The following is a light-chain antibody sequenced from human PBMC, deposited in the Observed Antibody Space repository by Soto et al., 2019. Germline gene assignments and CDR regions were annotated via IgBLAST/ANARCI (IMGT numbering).Light chain of an antibody. Sequence: ETVMTQSAAILSLSPGEGATLSCRASRTVSPFLAWYQQKPGQAPRLLIYDASNRATGIPARFSGSGSGTDSTLTISSLEPEDFGIYYCQQRSHWPPITFGQGTRLEIK. J-gene: IGKJ5*01. CDR2: DAS. V-gene: IGKV3-11*01. CDR3: QQRSHWPPIT. CDR1: RTVSPF.